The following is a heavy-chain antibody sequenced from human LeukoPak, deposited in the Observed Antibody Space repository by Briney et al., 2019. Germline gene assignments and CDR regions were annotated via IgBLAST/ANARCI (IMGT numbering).Heavy chain of an antibody. Sequence: GGSLRLSCAASGFTFSSYGMHWVRQAPGKGLEWVAVISYDGSDKYYADSVKGRYTISRDNSKNTLYLQMNSLRAEDTAVYYCARTRGSQGAWGQGTLVTVSS. D-gene: IGHD1-26*01. V-gene: IGHV3-30*03. CDR1: GFTFSSYG. J-gene: IGHJ5*02. CDR2: ISYDGSDK. CDR3: ARTRGSQGA.